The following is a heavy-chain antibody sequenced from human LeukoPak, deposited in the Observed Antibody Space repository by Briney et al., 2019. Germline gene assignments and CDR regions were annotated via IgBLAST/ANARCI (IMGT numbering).Heavy chain of an antibody. CDR3: ATMLLGKEMATTSYYFDY. D-gene: IGHD5-24*01. CDR1: GYTLTELS. J-gene: IGHJ4*02. Sequence: ASVKVSCKVSGYTLTELSMHWVRQAPGKGLEWMGGFDPEDGETIYAQKFQGRVTMTEDTSTDTAYMELSSLRSEDTAVYYCATMLLGKEMATTSYYFDYWGQGTLVTVSS. V-gene: IGHV1-24*01. CDR2: FDPEDGET.